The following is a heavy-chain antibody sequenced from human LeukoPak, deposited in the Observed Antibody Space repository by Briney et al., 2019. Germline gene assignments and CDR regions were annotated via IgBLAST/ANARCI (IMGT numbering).Heavy chain of an antibody. CDR1: GGSISSYY. CDR2: SDHSGST. D-gene: IGHD3-10*01. CDR3: ARDARQYYYGSGSKYAMDV. Sequence: PSETLSLTCTVSGGSISSYYWCWIRQTPGKGLEWIGESDHSGSTNYNPSLKSRLNISLDTSKNQVSLRLNSVTAADTAVYYCARDARQYYYGSGSKYAMDVWGQGTTVTVSS. J-gene: IGHJ6*02. V-gene: IGHV4-59*01.